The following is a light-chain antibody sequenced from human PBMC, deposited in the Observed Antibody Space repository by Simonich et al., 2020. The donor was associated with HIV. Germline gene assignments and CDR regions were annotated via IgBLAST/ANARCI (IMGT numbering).Light chain of an antibody. CDR3: QHYNSYLYT. Sequence: DIQMTQSPSTLSASVGDRVTITCRASQSMSSWLAWYQQKPGKAPKLLIYKASSLQSGVPSRFSGSASGTEFTLTISSLQPDDFATYYCQHYNSYLYTFGQGTKLEI. J-gene: IGKJ2*01. CDR2: KAS. V-gene: IGKV1-5*03. CDR1: QSMSSW.